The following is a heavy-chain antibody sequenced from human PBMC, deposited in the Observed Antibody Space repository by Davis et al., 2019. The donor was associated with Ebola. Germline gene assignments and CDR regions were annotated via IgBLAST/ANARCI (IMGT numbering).Heavy chain of an antibody. V-gene: IGHV3-7*03. CDR1: GFTFSSYW. CDR3: ARGGITIFGVVANFDY. J-gene: IGHJ4*02. CDR2: IKQDGSEK. D-gene: IGHD3-3*01. Sequence: GESLKISCAASGFTFSSYWMSWVRQAPGKGLEWVANIKQDGSEKYYVDSVKGRFTISRDNAKNSLYLQMNSLRAEDTAVYYCARGGITIFGVVANFDYWGQGTLVTVSS.